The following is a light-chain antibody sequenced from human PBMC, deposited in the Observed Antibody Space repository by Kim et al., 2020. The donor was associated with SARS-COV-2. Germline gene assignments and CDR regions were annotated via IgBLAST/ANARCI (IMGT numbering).Light chain of an antibody. J-gene: IGKJ5*01. CDR1: QGIHNF. CDR3: QQYYSYPIT. V-gene: IGKV1-16*02. Sequence: DIHLTQSPSSLSASLGDTVTITCRASQGIHNFLAWFQQTPGKAPKSLIYASSTLHSGVPSKFSGFQSGTDFTLTISGLQPEDFATYYCQQYYSYPITFGQGTRLEIK. CDR2: ASS.